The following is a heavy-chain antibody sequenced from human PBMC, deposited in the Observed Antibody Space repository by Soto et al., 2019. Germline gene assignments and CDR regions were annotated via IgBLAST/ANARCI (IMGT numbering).Heavy chain of an antibody. V-gene: IGHV3-33*01. CDR3: ARRQISPPTRGAASARGGMDV. Sequence: QVQLVESGGGVVQPGRSLRLSCAASGFNFNNHGMHWVRQAPGKGLEWVVVIWNDGNGYYYANSVKGRFTISRDNSKNTLYLQMSSLRAEDTAVYYCARRQISPPTRGAASARGGMDVWGQGTTVTVSS. J-gene: IGHJ6*02. CDR2: IWNDGNGY. CDR1: GFNFNNHG. D-gene: IGHD6-13*01.